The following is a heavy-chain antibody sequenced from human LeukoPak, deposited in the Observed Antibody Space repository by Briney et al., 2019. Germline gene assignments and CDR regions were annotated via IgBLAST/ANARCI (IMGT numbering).Heavy chain of an antibody. CDR1: GYTFTSCG. J-gene: IGHJ6*03. CDR3: ARDLATIFDYYYYMDV. V-gene: IGHV1-18*01. Sequence: ASVKVSCKASGYTFTSCGISWVRQAPGQGLEWMGWISAYNGNTNYAQKLQGRVTMTTDTSTSTAYMELRSLRSDDTAVYYCARDLATIFDYYYYMDVWGKGTTVTVSS. CDR2: ISAYNGNT. D-gene: IGHD5-12*01.